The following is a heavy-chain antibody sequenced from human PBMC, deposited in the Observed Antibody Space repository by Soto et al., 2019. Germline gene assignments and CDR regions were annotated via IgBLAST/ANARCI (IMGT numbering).Heavy chain of an antibody. CDR3: ARDRQRGYCTGGSCYSYFDY. J-gene: IGHJ4*02. V-gene: IGHV4-34*01. Sequence: QVQLQQWGAGLLKPSETLSLTCAIYGGSFSGYYWSWIRQPPGMGLEWIGEVEQSGSTNYNPSLKSPVTIPGDTTKNQFSLKVNSVTAADTAVYYCARDRQRGYCTGGSCYSYFDYWGQGALVIVSS. D-gene: IGHD2-15*01. CDR1: GGSFSGYY. CDR2: VEQSGST.